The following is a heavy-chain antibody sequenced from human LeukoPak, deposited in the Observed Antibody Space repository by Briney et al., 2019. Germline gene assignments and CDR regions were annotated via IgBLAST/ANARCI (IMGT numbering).Heavy chain of an antibody. CDR2: IIPIFGTA. CDR3: AFYYDSSGYYYHEYFQH. D-gene: IGHD3-22*01. CDR1: GGTFSSYA. Sequence: ASVKVSCKASGGTFSSYAISWVRQAPGQGLEWMGGIIPIFGTANYAQKFQGRVTITADESTSTAYMELSSLRSEDTAVYYCAFYYDSSGYYYHEYFQHWGRGTLVTVSS. J-gene: IGHJ1*01. V-gene: IGHV1-69*13.